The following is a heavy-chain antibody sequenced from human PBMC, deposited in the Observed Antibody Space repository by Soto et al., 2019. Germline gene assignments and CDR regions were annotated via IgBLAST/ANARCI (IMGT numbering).Heavy chain of an antibody. CDR2: IYHSGST. Sequence: PSETLSLTCAVSGGSISSSNWWSWVRQPPGKGLEWIGEIYHSGSTNYNPSLKSRVTISVDKSKNQFSLKLSSVTAADTAVYYCARSIVVVPAAPPDWFDPWGQGTLVTVSS. V-gene: IGHV4-4*02. D-gene: IGHD2-2*01. CDR1: GGSISSSNW. J-gene: IGHJ5*02. CDR3: ARSIVVVPAAPPDWFDP.